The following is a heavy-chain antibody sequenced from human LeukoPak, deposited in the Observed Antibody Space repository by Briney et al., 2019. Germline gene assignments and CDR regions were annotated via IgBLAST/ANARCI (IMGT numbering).Heavy chain of an antibody. CDR1: GGTFSSYA. CDR2: IIPIFGTA. J-gene: IGHJ6*03. CDR3: ARSTSSLYYYYMDV. Sequence: GASVKVSCKASGGTFSSYAISWVRQAPGQGVEWMGGIIPIFGTANYAQKFQGRVTITTDESTSTAYMELSSLRSEDTAVYYCARSTSSLYYYYMDVWGKGTTVTVSS. V-gene: IGHV1-69*05. D-gene: IGHD2-2*01.